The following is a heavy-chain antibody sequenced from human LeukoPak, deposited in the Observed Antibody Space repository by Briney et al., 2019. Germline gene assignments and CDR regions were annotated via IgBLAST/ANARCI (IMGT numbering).Heavy chain of an antibody. Sequence: ASVKVSCKASGYTFTGYYMHWARQAPGQGLEWMGWINPNSGGTNYAQKFQGWVTMTRDTSISTAYMELSRLRSDDTAVYYCARRGVTGARGGYYYYYGMDVWGQGTTVTVSS. J-gene: IGHJ6*02. D-gene: IGHD1-20*01. CDR2: INPNSGGT. CDR3: ARRGVTGARGGYYYYYGMDV. V-gene: IGHV1-2*04. CDR1: GYTFTGYY.